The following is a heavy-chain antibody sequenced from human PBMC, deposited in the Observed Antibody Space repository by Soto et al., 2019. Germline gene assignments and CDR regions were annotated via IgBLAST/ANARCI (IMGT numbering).Heavy chain of an antibody. V-gene: IGHV3-49*04. Sequence: GGSLRLSCTASGFTFGDYAMSWVRQAPGKGLEWVGFIRSKAYGGTTEYAASAKGRFTISRDDSKSIAYLQMNSLKTEDTAVYYCTRDLGGVATIHPFDYWGQGTLVTVSS. D-gene: IGHD5-12*01. CDR3: TRDLGGVATIHPFDY. CDR2: IRSKAYGGTT. J-gene: IGHJ4*02. CDR1: GFTFGDYA.